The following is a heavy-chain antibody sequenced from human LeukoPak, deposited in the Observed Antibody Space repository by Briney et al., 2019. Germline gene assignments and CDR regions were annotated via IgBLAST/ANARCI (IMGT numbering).Heavy chain of an antibody. J-gene: IGHJ5*02. CDR1: SDSFNSFNSY. V-gene: IGHV4-39*02. D-gene: IGHD4-23*01. Sequence: AETLSLTCTVSSDSFNSFNSYWGWIRQPPGKGLEWIGSVHYSGSISYNPSLKSRVTIFVETSKNHFSLKLTSATAADTAVYYCARIWRGATEVNWFDPWGQGTLVTVSS. CDR2: VHYSGSI. CDR3: ARIWRGATEVNWFDP.